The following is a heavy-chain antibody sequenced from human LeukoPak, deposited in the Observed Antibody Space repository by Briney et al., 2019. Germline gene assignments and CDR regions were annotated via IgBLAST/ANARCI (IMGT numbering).Heavy chain of an antibody. CDR1: GGSISSYY. Sequence: SETLSLTCTVSGGSISSYYWSWIRQPAGKGLEWIGRIYTSGSTNYNPSLKSRVTMSVDASKNQFSLKLSSVTAADTAVYYCARGVRGVIISYYYYYYGMDVWGQGTTVTVPS. V-gene: IGHV4-4*07. CDR3: ARGVRGVIISYYYYYYGMDV. J-gene: IGHJ6*02. D-gene: IGHD3-10*02. CDR2: IYTSGST.